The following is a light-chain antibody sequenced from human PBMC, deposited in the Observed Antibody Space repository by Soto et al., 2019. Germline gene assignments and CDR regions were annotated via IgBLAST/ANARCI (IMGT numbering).Light chain of an antibody. CDR2: GAS. CDR3: QQYENWRWT. J-gene: IGKJ1*01. Sequence: VMTQSPATLSVSPGERDTLSFRASESVHTNVAWYQQQPGQDPRLLIDGASTRATGVPAKFSGSGSGTEFTLPISSLQSEDVAVYYCQQYENWRWTFGRGTKLDNK. CDR1: ESVHTN. V-gene: IGKV3-15*01.